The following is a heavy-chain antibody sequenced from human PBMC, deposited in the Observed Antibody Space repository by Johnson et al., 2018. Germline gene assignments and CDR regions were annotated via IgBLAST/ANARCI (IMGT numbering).Heavy chain of an antibody. CDR3: ASEMGIIRANYYYYGMDV. V-gene: IGHV3-30*03. CDR1: GFTFSSYG. CDR2: ISYDGSNK. D-gene: IGHD3-3*01. J-gene: IGHJ6*02. Sequence: VQLVESGGGVVQPGRSLRLSCAASGFTFSSYGMHWVRQAPGKGLEWVAVISYDGSNKYYADSVKGRFTISRDNSKNTLYLQMKRLRAEDTAVYYWASEMGIIRANYYYYGMDVWGQGTTVTVSS.